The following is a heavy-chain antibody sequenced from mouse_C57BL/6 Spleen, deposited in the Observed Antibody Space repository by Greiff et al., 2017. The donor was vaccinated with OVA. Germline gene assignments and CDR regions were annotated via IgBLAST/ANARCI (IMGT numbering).Heavy chain of an antibody. D-gene: IGHD2-2*01. CDR2: INPSNGGT. J-gene: IGHJ2*01. Sequence: QVQLQQPGTELVKPGASVKLSCKASGYTFTSYWMHWVKQRPGQGLEWIGNINPSNGGTNYNEKFKSKATLTVDKSSSTAYMQLSSLTSEDSAVYYCALIYYGYDRRGYYFDYWGQGTTRTVSS. CDR1: GYTFTSYW. V-gene: IGHV1-53*01. CDR3: ALIYYGYDRRGYYFDY.